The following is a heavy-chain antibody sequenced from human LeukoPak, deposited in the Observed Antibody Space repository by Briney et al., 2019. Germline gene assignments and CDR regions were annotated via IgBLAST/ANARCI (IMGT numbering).Heavy chain of an antibody. D-gene: IGHD2-15*01. V-gene: IGHV4-39*01. CDR3: ARGSRYCSGGSCYPGVNWFDP. CDR2: IYYSGST. J-gene: IGHJ5*02. CDR1: GDSITTTTYF. Sequence: SETLSLTCTVPGDSITTTTYFWGWNRQPPGKGLEWIGSIYYSGSTYSSPSLKSRVTISVDTSKNQFSLKLNSVTAADTAVYYCARGSRYCSGGSCYPGVNWFDPWGQGTLVTVSS.